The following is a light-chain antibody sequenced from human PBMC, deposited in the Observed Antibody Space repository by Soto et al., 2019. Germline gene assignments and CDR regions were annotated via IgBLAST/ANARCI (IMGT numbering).Light chain of an antibody. V-gene: IGKV3-11*01. CDR1: QSISSY. CDR2: DAS. Sequence: EIVLTQSPATLSSSPGERATLSCRASQSISSYLAWYQQKPGQAPRLLIYDASNRATAVPGRFSGSGYGTDFTLTITSLEPEDFAVYYCQQRSRTFGGGTTVEL. J-gene: IGKJ4*01. CDR3: QQRSRT.